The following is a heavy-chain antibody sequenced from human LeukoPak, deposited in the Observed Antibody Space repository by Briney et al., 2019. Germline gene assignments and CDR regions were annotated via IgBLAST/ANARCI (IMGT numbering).Heavy chain of an antibody. CDR3: ARLSLDSSSNWFDP. CDR2: IYYSGST. CDR1: GGSISSYY. J-gene: IGHJ5*02. D-gene: IGHD6-13*01. V-gene: IGHV4-59*08. Sequence: SETLSLTCTVSGGSISSYYWSWIRQPPGKGLEWIGYIYYSGSTNYNPSLKSRVTISVDTSKNQFSLKLSSVTAADTAVYYCARLSLDSSSNWFDPWGQGTLVTVSS.